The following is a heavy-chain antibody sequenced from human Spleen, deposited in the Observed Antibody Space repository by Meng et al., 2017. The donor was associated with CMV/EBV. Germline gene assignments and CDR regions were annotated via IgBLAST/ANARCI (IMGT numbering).Heavy chain of an antibody. D-gene: IGHD2-15*01. Sequence: GESLKISCAASGFTVSSNYMSWVRQAPGKGLEWVSVIYSAGSTYYADSVKGRFTISRDNSRNTLYFQMNSLRAEDTAVYYCARVVGLHFDYWGQGTLVTVSS. V-gene: IGHV3-53*01. CDR2: IYSAGST. J-gene: IGHJ4*02. CDR3: ARVVGLHFDY. CDR1: GFTVSSNY.